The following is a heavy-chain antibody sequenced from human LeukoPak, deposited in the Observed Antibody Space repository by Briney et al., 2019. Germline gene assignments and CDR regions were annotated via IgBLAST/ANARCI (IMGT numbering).Heavy chain of an antibody. J-gene: IGHJ4*02. Sequence: GGSLRLSCVGSGFTFSTYSMNWVRQAPGKGLEWVSYISSSSDTICYADSVRGRFTISRDNAENSLYLQMNSLRAEDTAVYYCARDQVPLWWGQGTLVTVSS. CDR2: ISSSSDTI. D-gene: IGHD2-21*01. CDR3: ARDQVPLW. CDR1: GFTFSTYS. V-gene: IGHV3-48*04.